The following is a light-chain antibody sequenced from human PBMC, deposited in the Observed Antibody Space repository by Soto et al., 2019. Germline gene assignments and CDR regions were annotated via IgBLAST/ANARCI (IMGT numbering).Light chain of an antibody. CDR3: ASWDDSLNGHV. Sequence: QSVRSQPPSSSGTRGQRVTVSCSGSISNIASNTVNWYQQLPVTAPKLLIYSNDQRPSGVPDRFSASKSGTSAPLAISGLQSEDEADYYCASWDDSLNGHVYGTETKVNVL. V-gene: IGLV1-44*01. J-gene: IGLJ1*01. CDR2: SND. CDR1: ISNIASNT.